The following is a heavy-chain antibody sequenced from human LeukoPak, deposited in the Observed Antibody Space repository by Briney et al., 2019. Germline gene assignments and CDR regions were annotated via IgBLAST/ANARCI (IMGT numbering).Heavy chain of an antibody. J-gene: IGHJ3*02. D-gene: IGHD3-10*01. CDR3: ARVLLPYYYGPGRYDAFDI. CDR2: ISWNGGSI. CDR1: GFTFDDYA. Sequence: GGSLRLSCAASGFTFDDYAMHWVRQAPGKGLEWVSGISWNGGSIGYADSVKGRFTISRDNAKNSLYLQMNSLRAEDTAVYYCARVLLPYYYGPGRYDAFDIWGQGTMVTVSS. V-gene: IGHV3-9*01.